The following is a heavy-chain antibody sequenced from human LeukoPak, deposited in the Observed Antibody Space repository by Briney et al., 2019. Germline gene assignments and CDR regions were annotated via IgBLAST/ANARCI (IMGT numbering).Heavy chain of an antibody. V-gene: IGHV3-33*01. D-gene: IGHD3-22*01. J-gene: IGHJ4*02. CDR2: IWYDGSNI. Sequence: GGSPRLSCAASGFTFSSYGMHWVRQAPGEGLEWVAVIWYDGSNIDYADSVKGRFTISRDNSKNTLYLQMNSLRAEDTAVYYCARPRNSYDSSGYSALDYWGQGTLATVSS. CDR1: GFTFSSYG. CDR3: ARPRNSYDSSGYSALDY.